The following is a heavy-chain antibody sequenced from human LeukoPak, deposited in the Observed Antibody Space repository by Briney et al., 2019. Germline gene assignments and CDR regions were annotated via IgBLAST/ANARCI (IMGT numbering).Heavy chain of an antibody. CDR2: IKQDGSEK. J-gene: IGHJ6*02. CDR3: ARGMDV. V-gene: IGHV3-7*03. Sequence: GGSLRLSCAASGFTLTSYWMTWVRQAPGKGLEWVANIKQDGSEKYYVGSVKGRFTISRDNAKNSLYLQMNSLRAEDTAVYYCARGMDVWGQGTTVTVSS. CDR1: GFTLTSYW.